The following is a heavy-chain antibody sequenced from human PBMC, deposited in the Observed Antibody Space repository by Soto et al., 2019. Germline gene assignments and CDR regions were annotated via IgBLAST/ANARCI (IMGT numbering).Heavy chain of an antibody. J-gene: IGHJ4*02. CDR3: ARDLPPVDY. V-gene: IGHV1-18*01. Sequence: QIQLVQSGAEVKKPGASVKVSCKASGYTFSSYHITWVRQAPGQGLEWMGWISAYNGTTNYAQNLQGRVTMTTDPPTSTAYMELRSLRSDDTAVYYCARDLPPVDYWGQGTLVTVSS. CDR1: GYTFSSYH. CDR2: ISAYNGTT.